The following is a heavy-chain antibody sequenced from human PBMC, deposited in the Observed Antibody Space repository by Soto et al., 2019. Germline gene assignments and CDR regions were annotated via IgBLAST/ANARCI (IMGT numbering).Heavy chain of an antibody. CDR2: ISSSGSTI. V-gene: IGHV3-11*01. CDR1: GLTFSDYY. CDR3: SIQGTSSGGRLY. Sequence: PGGSLRLSCAASGLTFSDYYMSWIRQAPGKGLECISYISSSGSTIYYADSVKGRFTISRDNAKNSLYLQMNSLRAEDTAVYYFSIQGTSSGGRLYSCPAPLVTVS. D-gene: IGHD2-15*01. J-gene: IGHJ4*02.